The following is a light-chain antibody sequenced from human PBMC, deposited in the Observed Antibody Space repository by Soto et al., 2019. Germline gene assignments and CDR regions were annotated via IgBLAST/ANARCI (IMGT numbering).Light chain of an antibody. CDR3: QQSYSTPPYT. CDR1: QSISSY. Sequence: DIQMTQSPSSLSASVGDRVTITCRASQSISSYLNWYQQKPGIAPKLLIYAASSLQRGVPSRFSGSGSGTDFTLTISSLQPEDFATYYCQQSYSTPPYTFGQGTKLEIK. V-gene: IGKV1-39*01. CDR2: AAS. J-gene: IGKJ2*01.